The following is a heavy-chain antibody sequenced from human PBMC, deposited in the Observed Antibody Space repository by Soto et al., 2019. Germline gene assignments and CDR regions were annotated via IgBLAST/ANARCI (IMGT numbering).Heavy chain of an antibody. J-gene: IGHJ4*02. CDR2: ISYDGSNK. CDR3: AKDQEDYYDSSGYWDY. Sequence: GGSLRLSCAASGFTFSSYGMHWVRQAPGKGLEWVAVISYDGSNKYYADSVKGRFTISRDNSKNTLYLQMNSLRAEDTAVYYCAKDQEDYYDSSGYWDYWGQGTLVTVSS. CDR1: GFTFSSYG. D-gene: IGHD3-22*01. V-gene: IGHV3-30*18.